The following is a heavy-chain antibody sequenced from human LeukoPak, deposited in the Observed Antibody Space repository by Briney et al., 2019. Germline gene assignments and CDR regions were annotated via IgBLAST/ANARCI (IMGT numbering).Heavy chain of an antibody. Sequence: ASVTVSCKASGYTFTSYDINWVRQATGQGLEWMGWMNPNSGNTGYAQKFQGRVTMTRNTSISTAYMELSSLRSEDTAVYYCARAEYYYDSSGYHIPGDYWGQGTLVTVSS. CDR1: GYTFTSYD. CDR3: ARAEYYYDSSGYHIPGDY. J-gene: IGHJ4*02. CDR2: MNPNSGNT. V-gene: IGHV1-8*01. D-gene: IGHD3-22*01.